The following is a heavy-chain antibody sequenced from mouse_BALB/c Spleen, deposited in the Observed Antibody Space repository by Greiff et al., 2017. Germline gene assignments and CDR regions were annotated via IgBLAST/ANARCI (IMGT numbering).Heavy chain of an antibody. J-gene: IGHJ3*01. CDR1: GYTFTSYT. CDR2: INPSSGYT. Sequence: VQLQQSAAELARPGASVKMSCKASGYTFTSYTMHWVKQRPGQGLEWIGYINPSSGYTEYNQKFKDKTTLTADKSSSTAYMQLSSLTSEDSAVYYCARATTAPAWFAYWGQGTLVTVSA. CDR3: ARATTAPAWFAY. V-gene: IGHV1-4*02. D-gene: IGHD1-2*01.